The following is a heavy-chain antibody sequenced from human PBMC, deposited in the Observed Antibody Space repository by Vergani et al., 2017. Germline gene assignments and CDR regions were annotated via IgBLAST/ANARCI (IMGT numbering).Heavy chain of an antibody. V-gene: IGHV2-26*01. Sequence: QVTLKESGPVLVKPTETLTLTCTVSGFSLSNARMGLSWIRQPPGKALEWLAHIFSNDEKSYSTSLKSRLTISKDTSKSQVVLTMTNMDPVDTATYYSARNNRGYSYGPRGFDYWGQGTLVTVSS. D-gene: IGHD5-18*01. J-gene: IGHJ4*02. CDR1: GFSLSNARMG. CDR3: ARNNRGYSYGPRGFDY. CDR2: IFSNDEK.